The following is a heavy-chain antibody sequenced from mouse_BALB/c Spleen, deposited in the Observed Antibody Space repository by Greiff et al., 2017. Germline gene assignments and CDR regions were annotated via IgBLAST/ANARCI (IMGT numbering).Heavy chain of an antibody. Sequence: QVQLRQPGAELVKPGASVKLSCKASGYTFTSYWMHWVKQRPGQGLEWIGEINPSNGRTNYNEKFKSKATLTVDKSSSTAYMQLSSLTSEDSAVYYCARRDYGSSFLWFAYWGQGTLVTVSA. CDR1: GYTFTSYW. J-gene: IGHJ3*01. CDR2: INPSNGRT. D-gene: IGHD1-1*01. V-gene: IGHV1S81*02. CDR3: ARRDYGSSFLWFAY.